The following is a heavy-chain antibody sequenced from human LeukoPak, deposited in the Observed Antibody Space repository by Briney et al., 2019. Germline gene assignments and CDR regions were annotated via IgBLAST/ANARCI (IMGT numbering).Heavy chain of an antibody. CDR1: GFTFSSYA. CDR3: VKASSEYYYDY. V-gene: IGHV3-64D*09. D-gene: IGHD2/OR15-2a*01. J-gene: IGHJ4*02. CDR2: ISKNGGDT. Sequence: TGGSLRLSCSASGFTFSSYAMHWVRQSPGQGLEYVSAISKNGGDTYYADSVKGRFSISRDNSKNTLDLQMASLRAEDTAIYYCVKASSEYYYDYWGQGTLATVSP.